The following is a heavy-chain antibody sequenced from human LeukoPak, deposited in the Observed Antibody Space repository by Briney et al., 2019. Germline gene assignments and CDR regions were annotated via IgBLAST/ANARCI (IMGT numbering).Heavy chain of an antibody. J-gene: IGHJ4*02. V-gene: IGHV3-48*03. CDR1: EFTFSSYE. CDR3: ARGPRGYSYGLGYY. CDR2: ISSSGSTI. D-gene: IGHD5-18*01. Sequence: GGSLRLSCAASEFTFSSYEMNWVRQAPGKGLEWVSYISSSGSTIYYADSVKGRFTISRDNAKNSLYLQMNSLRAEDTAVYYCARGPRGYSYGLGYYWGQGTLVTVSS.